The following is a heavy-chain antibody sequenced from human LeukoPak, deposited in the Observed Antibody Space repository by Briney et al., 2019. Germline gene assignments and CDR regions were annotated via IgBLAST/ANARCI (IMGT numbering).Heavy chain of an antibody. CDR2: IKSKTVGGTT. CDR3: ATEYYGSFNF. V-gene: IGHV3-15*01. CDR1: GFTFTNAW. Sequence: GGSLRLSCAASGFTFTNAWMSWVRHAPGKGLEWVGRIKSKTVGGTTDYAVPVKGRFTISRDDSKNTLYLQMNSLLTGDTAVYFCATEYYGSFNFWGQGDLVTVSS. D-gene: IGHD3-10*01. J-gene: IGHJ4*02.